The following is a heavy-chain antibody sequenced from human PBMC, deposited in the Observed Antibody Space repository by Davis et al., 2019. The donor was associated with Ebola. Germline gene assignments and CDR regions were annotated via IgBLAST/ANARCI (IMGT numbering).Heavy chain of an antibody. CDR2: IRYDGSNK. J-gene: IGHJ6*02. V-gene: IGHV3-30*02. Sequence: PGGSLRLSCAASGFIFSSYGMHWVRQAPGKGLEWVAFIRYDGSNKYYADSVKGRFTISRDNSKNTLYLQMNSLRAEDSAVYYCAKEVWARNWNSLYYGMDVWGQGTTVTVSS. CDR3: AKEVWARNWNSLYYGMDV. CDR1: GFIFSSYG. D-gene: IGHD1-7*01.